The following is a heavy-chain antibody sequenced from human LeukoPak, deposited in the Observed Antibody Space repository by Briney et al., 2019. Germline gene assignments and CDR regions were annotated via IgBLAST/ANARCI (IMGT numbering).Heavy chain of an antibody. J-gene: IGHJ5*01. CDR2: ISGSGGST. CDR3: EKEPEEYCSSNSCPNWFDS. D-gene: IGHD2-2*01. CDR1: GFTFSSYA. Sequence: GGSLRLSSAASGFTFSSYAMSWVRQAPGKGLEWVSAISGSGGSTYYADSVKGRFTISRDNSKNTLYLQMNSLRAEDTAVYYCEKEPEEYCSSNSCPNWFDSWGQGTLVTVSS. V-gene: IGHV3-23*01.